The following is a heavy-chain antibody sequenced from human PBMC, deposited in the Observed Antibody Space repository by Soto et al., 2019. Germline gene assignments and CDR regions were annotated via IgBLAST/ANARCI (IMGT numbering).Heavy chain of an antibody. CDR3: AKDIYKGAAGTLLDY. CDR1: GFTFSSYG. Sequence: GGSLRLSCAASGFTFSSYGMHWVRQAPGKGLEWVAVISYDGSNNYYADSVKGRFTISRDNSKNTLYLEMDSLRAEDTAVYYCAKDIYKGAAGTLLDYWGQGTLVTVS. CDR2: ISYDGSNN. J-gene: IGHJ4*02. D-gene: IGHD6-13*01. V-gene: IGHV3-30*18.